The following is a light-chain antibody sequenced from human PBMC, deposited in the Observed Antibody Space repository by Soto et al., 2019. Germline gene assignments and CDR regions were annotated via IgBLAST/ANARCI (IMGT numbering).Light chain of an antibody. J-gene: IGKJ1*01. CDR2: GAS. V-gene: IGKV3-20*01. Sequence: EIVWTQSPAHISLSPGERATLSCRASQSVSSSYLAWYQQKPGQAPRLLIYGASSRATGIPDRFSGSGSGTDFTLTISRLEPEDFAVYYCQQYSSSPWTFGLVTKVDNK. CDR3: QQYSSSPWT. CDR1: QSVSSSY.